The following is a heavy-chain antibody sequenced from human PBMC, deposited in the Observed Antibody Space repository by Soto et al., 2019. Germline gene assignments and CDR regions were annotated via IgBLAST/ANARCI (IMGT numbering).Heavy chain of an antibody. CDR2: IYYSGTT. Sequence: QVQLQESGPGLVKSSQTLSLTCTVSGGSISSGGYYWTWIRQHPGQGLEWIGDIYYSGTTYYNPSLKSRVTISMDTSKNQFYLKLSSVTAADTAMYYCARETPTASGMDSWGQGTLVTVSS. D-gene: IGHD6-13*01. CDR1: GGSISSGGYY. V-gene: IGHV4-31*03. J-gene: IGHJ4*02. CDR3: ARETPTASGMDS.